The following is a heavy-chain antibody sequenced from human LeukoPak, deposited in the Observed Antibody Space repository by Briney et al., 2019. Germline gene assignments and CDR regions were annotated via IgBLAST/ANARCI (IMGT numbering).Heavy chain of an antibody. CDR3: ARHHDILTGYPFDY. CDR1: GGSISSYY. J-gene: IGHJ4*02. CDR2: MYYSGST. D-gene: IGHD3-9*01. V-gene: IGHV4-59*08. Sequence: SETLSLTCTVSGGSISSYYWSWIRQPPGKGLEWIGYMYYSGSTNYNPSLESRVTISVDTSKNQFSLNLTSVTAADTAVYYCARHHDILTGYPFDYWGQGTLVTVSS.